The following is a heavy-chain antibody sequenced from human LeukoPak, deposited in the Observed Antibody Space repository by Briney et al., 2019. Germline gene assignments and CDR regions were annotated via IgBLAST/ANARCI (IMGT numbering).Heavy chain of an antibody. Sequence: PGGSLRLSCAASGFTFSSYGMHWVRQAPGKGLEWVAVISYDGSNKYYADSVKGRFTISRDNSKNTLYLQMNSLRAEDTAVYYCAKDLVDTAMAHYYYYYYMDVWGKGTTVTVSS. D-gene: IGHD5-18*01. J-gene: IGHJ6*03. CDR1: GFTFSSYG. V-gene: IGHV3-30*18. CDR2: ISYDGSNK. CDR3: AKDLVDTAMAHYYYYYYMDV.